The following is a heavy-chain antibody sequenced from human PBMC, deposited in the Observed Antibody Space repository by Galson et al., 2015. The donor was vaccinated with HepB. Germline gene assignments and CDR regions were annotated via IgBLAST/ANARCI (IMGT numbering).Heavy chain of an antibody. CDR3: VRQYPYRVRGGTKVSFDY. D-gene: IGHD3-10*01. J-gene: IGHJ4*02. Sequence: QSGAEVKKTGESLKISCKGSGYSFTNYWIGWVRQMPGKGLEWMGIISPGDSETRYSPSFQDQVTMSADKAISTASLQWSSLKASETAIYYCVRQYPYRVRGGTKVSFDYWGQGTLFTVSS. V-gene: IGHV5-51*01. CDR1: GYSFTNYW. CDR2: ISPGDSET.